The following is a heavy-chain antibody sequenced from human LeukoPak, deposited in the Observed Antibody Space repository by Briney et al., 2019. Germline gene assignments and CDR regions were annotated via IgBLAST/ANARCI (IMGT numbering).Heavy chain of an antibody. Sequence: PSETLSLTCAVSGGSISSSNWWSWVRQPPGKGLEWIGEIYHSGSTNYNPSLKSRVTISVDTSKNQFSLRLNSVTAADTAVYYCARDSAPNLLAYFDYWGQGILVTVSS. CDR1: GGSISSSNW. CDR2: IYHSGST. CDR3: ARDSAPNLLAYFDY. V-gene: IGHV4-4*02. J-gene: IGHJ4*02. D-gene: IGHD2/OR15-2a*01.